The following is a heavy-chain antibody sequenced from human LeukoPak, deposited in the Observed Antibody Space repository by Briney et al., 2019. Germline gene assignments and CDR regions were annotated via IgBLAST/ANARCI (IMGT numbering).Heavy chain of an antibody. CDR2: IYPGDSDT. Sequence: GESLKISCQGFGYSFTSYWIGWVRQMPGKGLEWMGIIYPGDSDTTYSPSLQGQVTISVDKSISTAYLQWSRLKASDTAMYYCARRTNSGTSWFDTWGQGTPVTVSS. J-gene: IGHJ5*02. V-gene: IGHV5-51*01. D-gene: IGHD3-10*01. CDR1: GYSFTSYW. CDR3: ARRTNSGTSWFDT.